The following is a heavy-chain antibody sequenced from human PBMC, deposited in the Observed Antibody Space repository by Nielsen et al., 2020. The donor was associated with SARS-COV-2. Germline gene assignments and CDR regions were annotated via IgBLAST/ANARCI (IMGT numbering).Heavy chain of an antibody. CDR1: GGSISSYY. Sequence: SETLSLTCIVSGGSISSYYWSWIRQPPGKGLEWIGNIYDSGSINYNPSLKSRVTISVDTSKNQFSLKLSSVTAADTAVYYCARVVPDSSGYYPDVFDIWGQATMVTVSS. D-gene: IGHD3-22*01. CDR3: ARVVPDSSGYYPDVFDI. V-gene: IGHV4-59*01. J-gene: IGHJ3*02. CDR2: IYDSGSI.